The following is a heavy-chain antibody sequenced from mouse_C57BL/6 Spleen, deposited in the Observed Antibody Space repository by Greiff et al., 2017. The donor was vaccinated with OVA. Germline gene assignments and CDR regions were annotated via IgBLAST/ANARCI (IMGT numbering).Heavy chain of an antibody. CDR2: IRLKSDNYAT. CDR1: GFTFSNYW. V-gene: IGHV6-3*01. Sequence: EVQRVESGGGLVQPGGSMKLSCVASGFTFSNYWMNWVRQSPEKGLEWVAQIRLKSDNYATHYAESVKGRFTISRDDSKSSVYLQINNLRAEDTGIYYCTRIPYQKGVNAMDYWGQGTSVTVSS. J-gene: IGHJ4*01. CDR3: TRIPYQKGVNAMDY. D-gene: IGHD2-2*01.